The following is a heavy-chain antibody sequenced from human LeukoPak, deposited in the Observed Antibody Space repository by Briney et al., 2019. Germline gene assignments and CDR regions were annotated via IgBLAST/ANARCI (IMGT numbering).Heavy chain of an antibody. CDR3: AKFKGHYGDSEYYFDS. Sequence: PGGSLRLSCAASGFTFSSYAMSWVRQAPGKGLEWVSAISGSGGSTYYADSVRGRFTISRDNAKNSLFLQMNSLRAEDTAVYYCAKFKGHYGDSEYYFDSWGQGTLVTVSS. J-gene: IGHJ4*02. V-gene: IGHV3-23*01. CDR2: ISGSGGST. CDR1: GFTFSSYA. D-gene: IGHD3-10*01.